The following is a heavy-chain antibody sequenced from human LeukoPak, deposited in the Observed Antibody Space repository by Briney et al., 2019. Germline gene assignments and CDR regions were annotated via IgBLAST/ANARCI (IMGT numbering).Heavy chain of an antibody. J-gene: IGHJ4*02. CDR1: GFTFTTYS. D-gene: IGHD4-17*01. CDR3: ARDYYGDYYFDY. V-gene: IGHV3-21*01. CDR2: ISSSSTYM. Sequence: GGSLRLSCAASGFTFTTYSINWVRQAPGKGLEWVSSISSSSTYMDYADSVKGRFTISRHNAKNSLYLQMNSLRAEDTAVYYCARDYYGDYYFDYWGQGTLVTVSS.